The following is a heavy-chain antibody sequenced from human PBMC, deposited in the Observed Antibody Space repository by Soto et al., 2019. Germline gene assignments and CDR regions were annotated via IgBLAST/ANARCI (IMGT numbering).Heavy chain of an antibody. Sequence: GGSLRLSCASSGFTFSSYSMNWVRQAPGKGLEWVSSISSSSSYIYYADSVKGRFTISRDNAKNSLYLQMNSLRAEDTAVYYCARDLYSSSARYFDYWGQGTLVTVSS. CDR1: GFTFSSYS. CDR3: ARDLYSSSARYFDY. D-gene: IGHD6-6*01. J-gene: IGHJ4*02. CDR2: ISSSSSYI. V-gene: IGHV3-21*01.